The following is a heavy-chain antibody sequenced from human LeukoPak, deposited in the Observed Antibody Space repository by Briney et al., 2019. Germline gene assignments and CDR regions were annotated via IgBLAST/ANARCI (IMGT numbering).Heavy chain of an antibody. D-gene: IGHD6-19*01. CDR3: GSPGIAVAGTAVDY. CDR2: INPNSGGT. CDR1: GYTFTGYY. V-gene: IGHV1-2*02. Sequence: ASVKVSCKASGYTFTGYYMHWVRQAPGQGLEWMGWINPNSGGTNYAQKFQGRVTMTRDTSISTAYMELSRLRSDDTAVYYCGSPGIAVAGTAVDYWGQGTLVTVSS. J-gene: IGHJ4*02.